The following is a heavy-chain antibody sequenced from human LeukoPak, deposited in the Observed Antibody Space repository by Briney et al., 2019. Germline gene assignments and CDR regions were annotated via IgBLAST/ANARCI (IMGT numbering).Heavy chain of an antibody. J-gene: IGHJ4*02. CDR3: ARRVLQLGYFDY. D-gene: IGHD5-18*01. Sequence: GESLKTCWKASGYSITNYWIGWVRQIPGKLLEWMGIIYPGDSATRYSPSFQGQVTISAGKSISTAYLQWSSLEASDTAMYYCARRVLQLGYFDYWGQGTLVTVSS. V-gene: IGHV5-51*01. CDR2: IYPGDSAT. CDR1: GYSITNYW.